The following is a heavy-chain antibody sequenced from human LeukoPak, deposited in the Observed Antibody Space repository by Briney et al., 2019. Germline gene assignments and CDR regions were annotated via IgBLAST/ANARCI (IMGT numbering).Heavy chain of an antibody. CDR3: ARDASIAAAGTVGWFDP. Sequence: GGSLRLSCAASGFTFSSYSMNWVRQAPGKGLEWVSSISSSSSYIYYAGSVKGRFTISRDNAKNSLYLQMNSLRAEDTAVYYCARDASIAAAGTVGWFDPWGQGTLVTVSS. CDR1: GFTFSSYS. CDR2: ISSSSSYI. V-gene: IGHV3-21*01. D-gene: IGHD6-13*01. J-gene: IGHJ5*02.